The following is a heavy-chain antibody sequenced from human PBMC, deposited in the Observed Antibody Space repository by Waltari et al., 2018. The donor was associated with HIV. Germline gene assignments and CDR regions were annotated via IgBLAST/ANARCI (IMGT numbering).Heavy chain of an antibody. CDR3: ARSYDSSGYTDVSQYFDY. V-gene: IGHV4-38-2*01. J-gene: IGHJ4*02. CDR1: GYSISSGYY. Sequence: QVQLQESGPGLVKPSETLSLTCAVSGYSISSGYYWGWIRQPPGRGLEWIGSIYHSGSTYDNPSRKSRVTISVDTSKNQFSLKLSSVTAADTAVYYCARSYDSSGYTDVSQYFDYWGQGTLVTVSS. CDR2: IYHSGST. D-gene: IGHD3-22*01.